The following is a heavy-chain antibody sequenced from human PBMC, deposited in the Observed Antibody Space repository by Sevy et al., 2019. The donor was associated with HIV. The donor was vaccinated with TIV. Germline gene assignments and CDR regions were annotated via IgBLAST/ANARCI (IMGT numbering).Heavy chain of an antibody. CDR3: AKDFYDSSGYYPMEAFDI. CDR2: LSGSGAST. V-gene: IGHV3-23*01. J-gene: IGHJ3*02. Sequence: GGSLRLSCAASGFTFTTYAMGWVRQAPGKGLKWVSTLSGSGASTYYADSGKGRFTISRDISKNTLFLQMDSLRAEDTAVYYCAKDFYDSSGYYPMEAFDIWGQGTMVTVSS. D-gene: IGHD3-22*01. CDR1: GFTFTTYA.